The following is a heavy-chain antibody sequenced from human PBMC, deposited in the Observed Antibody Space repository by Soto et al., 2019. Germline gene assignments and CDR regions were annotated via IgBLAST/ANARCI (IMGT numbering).Heavy chain of an antibody. CDR3: ARDREVVTAILGY. J-gene: IGHJ4*02. Sequence: EVQLVESGGGLVQPGGSLRLSCAASGFTFSSCWVHWVRQAPGKGLVWVSRINSDGSSTSYADSVKGRFTISRDNAKNTLYLQMNSLIVEDTAVYYCARDREVVTAILGYWGQGTLVTVSS. CDR2: INSDGSST. V-gene: IGHV3-74*01. CDR1: GFTFSSCW. D-gene: IGHD2-21*02.